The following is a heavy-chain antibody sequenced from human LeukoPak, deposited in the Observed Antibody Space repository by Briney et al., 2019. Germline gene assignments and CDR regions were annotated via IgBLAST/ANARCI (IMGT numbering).Heavy chain of an antibody. D-gene: IGHD3-22*01. J-gene: IGHJ4*02. CDR2: TYYRSKWYN. V-gene: IGHV6-1*01. CDR3: ARAGAYYYDSSGYYSFDY. Sequence: SQTLSLTFAISGDSVSINSAAWNWIRQSPSRGLEWLGSTYYRSKWYNDYAVSVKSRITINPDTSKNQFSLQLNSVTPEDTAVYYCARAGAYYYDSSGYYSFDYWGQGTLVTVSS. CDR1: GDSVSINSAA.